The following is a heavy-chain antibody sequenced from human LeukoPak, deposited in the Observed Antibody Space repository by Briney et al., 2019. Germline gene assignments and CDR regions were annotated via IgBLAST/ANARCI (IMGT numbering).Heavy chain of an antibody. CDR2: IYYSGSN. V-gene: IGHV4-39*01. D-gene: IGHD4-17*01. CDR3: ARRDTVTTDALFDY. Sequence: SETLSLTCTVSGGSISSSSYYWGWIRQPPGKGLEWIGSIYYSGSNYYHPSLKSRVTISVDTSENQFSLKLSSVTAADTAVYYCARRDTVTTDALFDYWGQGTLVTVSS. J-gene: IGHJ4*02. CDR1: GGSISSSSYY.